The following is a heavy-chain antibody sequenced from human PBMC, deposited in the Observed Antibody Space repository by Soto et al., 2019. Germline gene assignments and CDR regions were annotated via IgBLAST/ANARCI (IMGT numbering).Heavy chain of an antibody. CDR3: ARGIGYIIDY. CDR2: IYSGGDT. CDR1: GFTVSSNY. J-gene: IGHJ4*02. Sequence: EVQLVESGGGLVQPGGSLRLSCAASGFTVSSNYMNWVRQAPGKGLEWVSVIYSGGDTYYADSVKGRFTIFRDNSKNTLYLQLNSLRVEVTAVYYCARGIGYIIDYWGQGTLVTVSS. V-gene: IGHV3-66*01. D-gene: IGHD5-12*01.